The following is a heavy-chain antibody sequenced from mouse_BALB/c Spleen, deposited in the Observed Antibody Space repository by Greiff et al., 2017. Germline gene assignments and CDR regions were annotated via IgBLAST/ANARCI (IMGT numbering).Heavy chain of an antibody. CDR1: GFTFSNYW. D-gene: IGHD1-2*01. CDR3: TPLTTAT. CDR2: IRLKSNNYAT. Sequence: EVQLQESGGGLVQPGGSMKLSCVASGFTFSNYWMNWVRQSPEKGLEWVAEIRLKSNNYATHYAESVKGRFTISRDDSKSSVYLQMNNLRAEDTGIYYCTPLTTATWGQGTTLTVSS. V-gene: IGHV6-6*02. J-gene: IGHJ2*01.